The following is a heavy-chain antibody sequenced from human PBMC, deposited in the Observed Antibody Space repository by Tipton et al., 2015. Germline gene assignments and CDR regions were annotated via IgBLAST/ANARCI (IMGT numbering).Heavy chain of an antibody. CDR1: GGSVSSGSYY. CDR2: ISFSETT. Sequence: TLSLTCTVSGGSVSSGSYYWSWIRQPPGKGLEWIGYISFSETTHYNPSLKSRLTISLDTPKDQLSLKMKSVTAADTAVYYCVRGLPANYDSLGYFGDWGQGTLVTVSA. V-gene: IGHV4-61*01. CDR3: VRGLPANYDSLGYFGD. D-gene: IGHD3-22*01. J-gene: IGHJ4*02.